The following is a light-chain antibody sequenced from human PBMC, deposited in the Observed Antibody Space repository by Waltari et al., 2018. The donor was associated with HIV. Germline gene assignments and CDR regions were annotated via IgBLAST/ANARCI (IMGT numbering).Light chain of an antibody. Sequence: VGDRVTITCRASQSISSWLAWYQQKPGKAPKLLIYKASSLESGVPSRFSGSGSGTEFTLTISSLQPDDFATYYCQQYNTYPYTFGQGTKLEIK. CDR3: QQYNTYPYT. J-gene: IGKJ2*01. CDR2: KAS. V-gene: IGKV1-5*03. CDR1: QSISSW.